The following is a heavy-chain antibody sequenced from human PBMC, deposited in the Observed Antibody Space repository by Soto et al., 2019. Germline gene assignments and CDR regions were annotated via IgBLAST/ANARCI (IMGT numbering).Heavy chain of an antibody. Sequence: GASVKVSCKASGYTFTSYGISWVRQAPGQGLEWMGWISAYNGNTKYSQKFQGRVTITRDTSASTAYMELSSLRSEDTAVYYCARTFMKGRDYYYYGMDVWGQGTTVTVSS. V-gene: IGHV1-18*04. CDR2: ISAYNGNT. D-gene: IGHD3-10*01. J-gene: IGHJ6*02. CDR1: GYTFTSYG. CDR3: ARTFMKGRDYYYYGMDV.